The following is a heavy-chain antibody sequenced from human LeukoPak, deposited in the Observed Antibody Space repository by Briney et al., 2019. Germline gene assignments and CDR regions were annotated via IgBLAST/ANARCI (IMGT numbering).Heavy chain of an antibody. D-gene: IGHD6-19*01. CDR3: ARRYSSGWYDY. J-gene: IGHJ4*02. CDR2: IYYSGST. Sequence: PSETLSLTCTVSGGSISSSSYYWGWIRQPPGKGLEWIGSIYYSGSTYYNPSLKSRVTISVDTSKNRFSLKLSSVTAADTAVYYCARRYSSGWYDYWGQGTLVTVSS. V-gene: IGHV4-39*01. CDR1: GGSISSSSYY.